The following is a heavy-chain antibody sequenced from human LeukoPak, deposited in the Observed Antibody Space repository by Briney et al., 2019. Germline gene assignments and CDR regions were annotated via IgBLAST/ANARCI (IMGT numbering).Heavy chain of an antibody. CDR1: GFTFSSYT. D-gene: IGHD2-2*01. V-gene: IGHV3-21*01. CDR2: ISNRSTYI. J-gene: IGHJ4*02. Sequence: PGGSLRLSCAASGFTFSSYTMTWVRQAPGKGLEWVSSISNRSTYIYYADSVKGRFTIPRDNVQNSLYLQMNSLRAEDTAVYYCARWVCSSTSCYYFDYWGQGTLVIVSS. CDR3: ARWVCSSTSCYYFDY.